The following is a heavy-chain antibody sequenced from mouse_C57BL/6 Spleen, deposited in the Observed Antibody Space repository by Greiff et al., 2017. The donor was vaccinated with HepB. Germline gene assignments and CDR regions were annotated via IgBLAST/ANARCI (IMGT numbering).Heavy chain of an antibody. D-gene: IGHD1-1*01. J-gene: IGHJ4*01. CDR1: GFSLTSYG. V-gene: IGHV2-2*01. Sequence: QVQLQQSGPGLVQPSQSLSITCTVSGFSLTSYGVHWVRQSPGKGLEWLGVIWSGGSTDYNAAFISRLSISKDNSKIQVFFKMNSLQADDTAIYYCARNLGYYYGSYYYAMDYWGQGTSVTVSS. CDR3: ARNLGYYYGSYYYAMDY. CDR2: IWSGGST.